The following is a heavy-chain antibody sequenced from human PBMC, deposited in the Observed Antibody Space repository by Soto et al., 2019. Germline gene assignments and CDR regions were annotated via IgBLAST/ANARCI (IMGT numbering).Heavy chain of an antibody. CDR1: GFTFSTFP. Sequence: PGGSLRLSCAASGFTFSTFPLPWVRQAPGKGLEWVSSISTSGDSTYYEDSVRGRFTISRDNARASLFLQMDSLRADDTAMYYCTRDGVPLWGQGTMVTVSS. J-gene: IGHJ3*01. D-gene: IGHD3-3*01. V-gene: IGHV3-21*01. CDR2: ISTSGDST. CDR3: TRDGVPL.